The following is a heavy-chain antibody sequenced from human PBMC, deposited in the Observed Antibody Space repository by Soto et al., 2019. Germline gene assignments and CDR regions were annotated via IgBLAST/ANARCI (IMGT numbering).Heavy chain of an antibody. V-gene: IGHV1-18*01. CDR1: GYTFTNYV. CDR3: SRDSSCYGPLDY. D-gene: IGHD3-22*01. J-gene: IGHJ4*02. Sequence: QVQLVQSGAEVKKPGASVKVSCKASGYTFTNYVISWVRQAPGQGLEWMGWISAFNGNIKYTQKFQGRLTMTTDTSTGTGYMELRSLRTDDTAIYYWSRDSSCYGPLDYWGQGTLVTVSS. CDR2: ISAFNGNI.